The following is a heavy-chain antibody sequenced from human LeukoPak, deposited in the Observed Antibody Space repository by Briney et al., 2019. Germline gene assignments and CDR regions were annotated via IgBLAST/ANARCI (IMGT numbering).Heavy chain of an antibody. V-gene: IGHV3-30-3*01. CDR3: AREGGVWGSYNY. D-gene: IGHD3-16*01. CDR2: ISYDGSNK. CDR1: GFTFSSYA. Sequence: PGRSLRLSCAASGFTFSSYAMHWVRQAPGKGLEWVAVISYDGSNKYYADSVKGRFTISRDNAKNSLYLQMNSLRAEDTAVYYCAREGGVWGSYNYWGQGTLVTVSS. J-gene: IGHJ4*02.